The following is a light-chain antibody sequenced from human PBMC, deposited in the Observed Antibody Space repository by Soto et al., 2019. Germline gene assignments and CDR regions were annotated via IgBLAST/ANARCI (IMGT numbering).Light chain of an antibody. V-gene: IGLV2-23*01. Sequence: QSVLTQPPSVSGTPGQRVTISCTGTSSDVGSYNLVSWYQQHPGKAPKLMIYEGSKRPSGVSNRFSGSKSGNTASLTISGLQAEDEADYYCCSYAGSSFYVFGTGTKVT. J-gene: IGLJ1*01. CDR3: CSYAGSSFYV. CDR1: SSDVGSYNL. CDR2: EGS.